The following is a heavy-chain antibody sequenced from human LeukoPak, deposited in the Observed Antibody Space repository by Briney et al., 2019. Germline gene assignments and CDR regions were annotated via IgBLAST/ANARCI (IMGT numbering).Heavy chain of an antibody. J-gene: IGHJ4*02. Sequence: GGSLRLSCAASGFTFSSYAMSWVRQAPGKGLEWVSAISGSGGSTYCADSVEGRFTISRDNSKNTLYLQMNSLRAEDTAVYYCAKGASSGYYNFDYWGQGTLVTVSS. CDR2: ISGSGGST. CDR1: GFTFSSYA. CDR3: AKGASSGYYNFDY. V-gene: IGHV3-23*01. D-gene: IGHD3-22*01.